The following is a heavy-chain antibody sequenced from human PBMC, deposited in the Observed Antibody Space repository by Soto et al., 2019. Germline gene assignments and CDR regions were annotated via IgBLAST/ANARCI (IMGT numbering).Heavy chain of an antibody. CDR2: IKQDGSAK. CDR1: GFTFSSYW. D-gene: IGHD5-12*01. J-gene: IGHJ4*02. V-gene: IGHV3-7*01. CDR3: VRAPREDTGYEYYFDY. Sequence: EVQLVESGGGLVQPGGSLRLSCAGSGFTFSSYWMSWVRQTPDKGLEWVAKIKQDGSAKSYVDSVKGRFTISRDNARNSLSLQRDSLRAEDTAVYYCVRAPREDTGYEYYFDYWGQGTPGHRLL.